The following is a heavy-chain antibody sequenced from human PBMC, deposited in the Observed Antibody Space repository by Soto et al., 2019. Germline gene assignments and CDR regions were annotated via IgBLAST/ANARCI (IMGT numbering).Heavy chain of an antibody. D-gene: IGHD3-3*01. J-gene: IGHJ4*02. CDR1: GFRFSDYS. CDR3: ARDYNDLWSDHLDY. CDR2: ISSSSFTI. Sequence: GGALRLSCAASGFRFSDYSMNWVRQAPGRGLEWVSYISSSSFTIHYADSVEGRFAISRDNAKNSLYLQMNSLRAEDTAVYYCARDYNDLWSDHLDYWGQGALVTVSS. V-gene: IGHV3-48*01.